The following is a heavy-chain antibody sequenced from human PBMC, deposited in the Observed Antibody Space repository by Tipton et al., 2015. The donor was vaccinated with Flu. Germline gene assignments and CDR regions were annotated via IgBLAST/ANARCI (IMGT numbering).Heavy chain of an antibody. D-gene: IGHD3-22*01. V-gene: IGHV4-4*08. CDR2: SSGSSGHT. Sequence: LRLSCAASGFTVSSNYMTWVRQAPGKGLVWIAYSSGSSGHTNYNPSLKSRGTISVDTSKNQFSLKLSSVTAADTAVYYCACAGHGYYDSSGSDYWGQGTLVTVSS. CDR3: ACAGHGYYDSSGSDY. CDR1: GFTVSSNY. J-gene: IGHJ4*02.